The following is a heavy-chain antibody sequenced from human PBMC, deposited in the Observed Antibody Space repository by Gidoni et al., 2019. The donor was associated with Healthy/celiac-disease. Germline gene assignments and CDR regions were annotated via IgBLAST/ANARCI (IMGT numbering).Heavy chain of an antibody. J-gene: IGHJ6*02. CDR1: GGTFSSYA. Sequence: QVQLVQSGAAVKKPGSSVKVSCKASGGTFSSYAISWVRQAPGQGLEWMGGIIPIFGTANYAQKFQGRVTITADESTSTAYMELSSLRSEDTAVYYCARSDCSGGSCYIYYYYYGMDVWGQGTTVTVSS. V-gene: IGHV1-69*01. CDR3: ARSDCSGGSCYIYYYYYGMDV. D-gene: IGHD2-15*01. CDR2: IIPIFGTA.